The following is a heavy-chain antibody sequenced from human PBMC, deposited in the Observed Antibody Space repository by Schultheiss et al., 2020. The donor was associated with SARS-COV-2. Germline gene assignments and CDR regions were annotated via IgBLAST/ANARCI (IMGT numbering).Heavy chain of an antibody. Sequence: GGSLRLSCAASGFTFSSYGMHWVRQAPGKGLEWVAVIWYDGSNKYYADSVKGRFTISRDNSKNTLYLQMNSLRAEDTAVYYCAKDMGTMIVVVILDYWGQGTLVTVSS. CDR3: AKDMGTMIVVVILDY. D-gene: IGHD3-22*01. J-gene: IGHJ4*02. V-gene: IGHV3-30*02. CDR2: IWYDGSNK. CDR1: GFTFSSYG.